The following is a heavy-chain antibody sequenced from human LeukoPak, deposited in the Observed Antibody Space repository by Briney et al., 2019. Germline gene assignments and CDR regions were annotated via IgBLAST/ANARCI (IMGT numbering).Heavy chain of an antibody. V-gene: IGHV3-53*01. J-gene: IGHJ6*03. CDR2: IYSGGTT. Sequence: GGSLRLSCAASGFTVSSNFMSWVRQAPGKGPEWVSVIYSGGTTYYADSVKGRFTISRDNSKNTLCLQMNSLRAEDTAVYYCARDGYGNNYMDVWGKGTTVTVSS. CDR1: GFTVSSNF. CDR3: ARDGYGNNYMDV. D-gene: IGHD1/OR15-1a*01.